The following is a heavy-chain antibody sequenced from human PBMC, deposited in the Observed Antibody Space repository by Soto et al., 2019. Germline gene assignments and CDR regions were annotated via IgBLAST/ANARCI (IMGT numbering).Heavy chain of an antibody. Sequence: QVQLVQSGAEVKKPGASVTVSCKASGYTFTNYGINWVRQAPGQGLEWMGWISAYSGHTNYAQKLQVRVTMTTDTSTSTAYMELRSLRSDDTAVYYCARRPHLADNVELDYWGQGTLVTVSS. D-gene: IGHD6-19*01. CDR3: ARRPHLADNVELDY. CDR1: GYTFTNYG. V-gene: IGHV1-18*01. J-gene: IGHJ4*02. CDR2: ISAYSGHT.